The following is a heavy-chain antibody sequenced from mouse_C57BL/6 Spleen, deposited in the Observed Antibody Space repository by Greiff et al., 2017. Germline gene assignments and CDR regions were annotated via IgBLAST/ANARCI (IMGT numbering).Heavy chain of an antibody. Sequence: QVQLQESGAELARPGASVKLSCKASGYTFTSYGISWVKQRTGQGLEWIGEIYPRSGNTYYNEKFKGKATLTADKSSSTAYMELRSLTSEDSAVYFCARTTTVVASGDGWGQGTTLTVSS. V-gene: IGHV1-81*01. CDR3: ARTTTVVASGDG. D-gene: IGHD1-1*01. CDR2: IYPRSGNT. CDR1: GYTFTSYG. J-gene: IGHJ2*01.